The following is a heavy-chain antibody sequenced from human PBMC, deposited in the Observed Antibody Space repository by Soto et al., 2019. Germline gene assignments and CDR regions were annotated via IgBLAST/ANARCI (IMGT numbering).Heavy chain of an antibody. J-gene: IGHJ6*02. Sequence: QVQLQESGPGLVKPSQTLSLTCTVSGGSISSGGYYWSWIRQHPGKGLEWIGYIYYSGSTYYNPSLKSRVTISVDTSKNQFSLKLSSVTAADTAVYYCARAKGDYGDYIDYYYGMDVWGQGTTVTVSS. CDR3: ARAKGDYGDYIDYYYGMDV. CDR1: GGSISSGGYY. V-gene: IGHV4-31*03. CDR2: IYYSGST. D-gene: IGHD4-17*01.